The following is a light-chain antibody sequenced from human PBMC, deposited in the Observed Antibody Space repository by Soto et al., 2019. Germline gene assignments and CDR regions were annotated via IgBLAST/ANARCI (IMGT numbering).Light chain of an antibody. CDR3: QQRFNWPRFT. CDR2: DAS. Sequence: EIVLTQSPATLSLSPGERATLSCRASQSVSSYLAWYQQKPGQAPRLLSYDASGRATGIPARFSGGGSGTDFTLTISSLEPEDFAVYYCQQRFNWPRFTFGQGTKLEIK. J-gene: IGKJ2*01. V-gene: IGKV3-11*01. CDR1: QSVSSY.